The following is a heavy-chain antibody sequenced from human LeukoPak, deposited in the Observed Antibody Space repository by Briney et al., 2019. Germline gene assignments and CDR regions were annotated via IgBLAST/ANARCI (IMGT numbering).Heavy chain of an antibody. CDR3: AKDPSRYFDWLSSLTFDY. D-gene: IGHD3-9*01. CDR2: ISGSGGST. CDR1: GFTFSSYA. Sequence: GGSLRLSCAASGFTFSSYAMSWVRQAPGKGLEWVSAISGSGGSTYYADSGKGRFTISRDNSKNTLYLQMNSLRAEDTAVYYCAKDPSRYFDWLSSLTFDYWGQGTLVTVSS. J-gene: IGHJ4*02. V-gene: IGHV3-23*01.